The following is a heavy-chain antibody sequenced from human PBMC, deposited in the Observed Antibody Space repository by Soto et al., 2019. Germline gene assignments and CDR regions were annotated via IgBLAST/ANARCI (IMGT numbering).Heavy chain of an antibody. D-gene: IGHD3-10*01. CDR2: ISGNGGGT. V-gene: IGHV3-23*01. CDR1: GFTFSTYA. J-gene: IGHJ4*02. Sequence: GGSLRLSCVASGFTFSTYAMTWVRQAPGKGLECVSSISGNGGGTYYADSVKGRFTISRDNSRNTLYLQMNSLRDEDTAIYYCAKPVYYGSGSTHYWGQGTLVTVSS. CDR3: AKPVYYGSGSTHY.